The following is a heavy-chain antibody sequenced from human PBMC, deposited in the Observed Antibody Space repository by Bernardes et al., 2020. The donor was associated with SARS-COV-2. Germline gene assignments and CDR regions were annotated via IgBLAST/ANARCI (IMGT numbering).Heavy chain of an antibody. D-gene: IGHD3-10*01. V-gene: IGHV3-30*18. CDR1: GFIFSSYG. J-gene: IGHJ4*02. Sequence: GGSLRLSCAASGFIFSSYGMHWVRQTPGKGLEWVAVISYDGNNEYYADSVKGRFTISRDNSKNRLYLQMNSLRPEDTAVYYCAKSALWFGEFTPYYFDYWGQGTLATVSS. CDR2: ISYDGNNE. CDR3: AKSALWFGEFTPYYFDY.